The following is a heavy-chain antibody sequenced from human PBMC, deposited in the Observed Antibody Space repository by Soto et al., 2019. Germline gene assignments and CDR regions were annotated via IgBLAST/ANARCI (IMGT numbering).Heavy chain of an antibody. CDR2: ISGSGGST. D-gene: IGHD3-22*01. Sequence: PGGSLRLSCAASGFTFSSYAMSWVRQAPGKGLEWVSAISGSGGSTYYADSVKGRFTISRDNSKNTLYLQMNSLRAEDTAVYYCANPLIDDDYYDSRDFDIWGKGTMVTVSS. CDR3: ANPLIDDDYYDSRDFDI. J-gene: IGHJ3*02. V-gene: IGHV3-23*01. CDR1: GFTFSSYA.